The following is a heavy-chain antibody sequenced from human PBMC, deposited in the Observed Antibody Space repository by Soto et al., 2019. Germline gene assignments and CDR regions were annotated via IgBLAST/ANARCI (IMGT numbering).Heavy chain of an antibody. CDR1: VSSNY. CDR2: IYSGSIT. J-gene: IGHJ4*02. Sequence: GGSLRLSCTASVSSNYMSWVRQAPGKRLEWVSGIYSGSITYYADSVKGRFTISRDNSMDRLYRQMGSRRAEATAVYYCARVGSGSSASCSKFFDCWGRGTLVTVSS. CDR3: ARVGSGSSASCSKFFDC. V-gene: IGHV3-53*01. D-gene: IGHD2-2*01.